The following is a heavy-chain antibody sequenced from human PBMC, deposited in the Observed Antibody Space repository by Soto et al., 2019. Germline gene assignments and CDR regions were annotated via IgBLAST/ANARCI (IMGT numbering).Heavy chain of an antibody. CDR3: ARDYYDSSGYYYRPHDAFDI. CDR2: IIPIFGTA. V-gene: IGHV1-69*13. D-gene: IGHD3-22*01. CDR1: GGTFSSYA. J-gene: IGHJ3*02. Sequence: SVKVSCKASGGTFSSYAISWVRQAPGQGLEWMGGIIPIFGTANYAQKFQGRVTITADESTSTAYMELSSLRSEDTAVYYCARDYYDSSGYYYRPHDAFDIWGQGTMVTVSS.